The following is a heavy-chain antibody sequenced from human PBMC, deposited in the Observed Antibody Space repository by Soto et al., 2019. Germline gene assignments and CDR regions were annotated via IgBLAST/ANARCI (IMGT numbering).Heavy chain of an antibody. D-gene: IGHD1-26*01. CDR1: GFSLSTSGVG. J-gene: IGHJ5*02. Sequence: QITLKESGPTLVKPTQTLTLTCTFSGFSLSTSGVGVGWIRQPPGKALEWLALIYWDDDKRYSPSLKSRLTVTKDTSKNQVVLTMTNMDPVDTATYYCAHSRIVEARSTWFDPWGQGTLVTVSS. V-gene: IGHV2-5*02. CDR2: IYWDDDK. CDR3: AHSRIVEARSTWFDP.